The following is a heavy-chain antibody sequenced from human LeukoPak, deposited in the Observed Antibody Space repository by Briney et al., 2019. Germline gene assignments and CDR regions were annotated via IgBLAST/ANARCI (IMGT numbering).Heavy chain of an antibody. CDR1: GESVSSNSAS. V-gene: IGHV6-1*01. Sequence: SQTLSLTCAISGESVSSNSASWNWFRQSPSRGPEWLGRTYYRSRWSNDYAPSVESRITINADTSRNQFSLQLHSVTPEDTALYFCARDRDSDFEWGPYDPWGQGTLVIVSS. CDR3: ARDRDSDFEWGPYDP. D-gene: IGHD4-11*01. CDR2: TYYRSRWSN. J-gene: IGHJ5*02.